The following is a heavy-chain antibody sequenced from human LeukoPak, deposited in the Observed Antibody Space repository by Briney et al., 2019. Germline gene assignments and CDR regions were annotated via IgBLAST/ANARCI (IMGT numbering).Heavy chain of an antibody. J-gene: IGHJ5*02. Sequence: SETLSLTCAVYGGSFSGYYWSWIRQPPGKGLEWIGEINHSGSTNYNPSLKSRVTISVDTSKNQFSLKLSSVTAADTAVYYCARVRFLEWSRGFDPWGQGTLVTVSS. CDR3: ARVRFLEWSRGFDP. V-gene: IGHV4-34*01. D-gene: IGHD3-3*01. CDR1: GGSFSGYY. CDR2: INHSGST.